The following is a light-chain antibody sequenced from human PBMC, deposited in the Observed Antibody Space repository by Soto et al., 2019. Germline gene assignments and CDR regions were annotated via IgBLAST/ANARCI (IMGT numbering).Light chain of an antibody. J-gene: IGLJ1*01. Sequence: QSALTQPASVSGSPGQSITISCTGTSSDVGGFNYVSWYQQHPGKAPKLMIYDVTNRPSGVSYRFSGSKSGNTASLTLSGLKDEDEADYYCNSYTSSSTYVFGTGTKLTVL. CDR2: DVT. CDR3: NSYTSSSTYV. V-gene: IGLV2-14*03. CDR1: SSDVGGFNY.